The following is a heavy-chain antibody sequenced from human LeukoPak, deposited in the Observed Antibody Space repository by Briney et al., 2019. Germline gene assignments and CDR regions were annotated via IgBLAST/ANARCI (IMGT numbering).Heavy chain of an antibody. CDR2: IIPIFGTA. CDR3: ARALGYYYDSSGYRGNWFDP. Sequence: GASVKVSCKASGGTFSSYAISWVRQAPGQGLEWMGGIIPIFGTANYAQKFQGRVTLTTDESTSTAYMQLSTLRSEDTAVYYCARALGYYYDSSGYRGNWFDPWGQGTLVTVSS. V-gene: IGHV1-69*05. D-gene: IGHD3-22*01. J-gene: IGHJ5*02. CDR1: GGTFSSYA.